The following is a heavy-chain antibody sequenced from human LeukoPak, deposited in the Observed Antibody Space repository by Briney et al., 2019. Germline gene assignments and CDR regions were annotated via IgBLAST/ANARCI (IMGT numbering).Heavy chain of an antibody. Sequence: SVKVSCRASGGTFSSYAISWVRQAPGQGLEWMGGIIPIFGTANYAQKFQGRVTITADESTSTAYMELSSLRSEDTAVYYCARVIQLPNEYFQHWGQGTLVTVSS. CDR1: GGTFSSYA. V-gene: IGHV1-69*13. CDR2: IIPIFGTA. J-gene: IGHJ1*01. D-gene: IGHD2-2*01. CDR3: ARVIQLPNEYFQH.